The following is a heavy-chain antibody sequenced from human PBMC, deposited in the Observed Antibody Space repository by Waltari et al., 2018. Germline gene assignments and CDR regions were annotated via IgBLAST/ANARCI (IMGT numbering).Heavy chain of an antibody. CDR3: ARDRDTAMVNGMDV. V-gene: IGHV3-48*03. CDR2: ISSSGSTI. Sequence: EVQLVESGGGLVQPGGSLRLSCAASGFTFSSYEMNWVRQAPGKGLEWVSYISSSGSTIYYADSVKGRFTSSRDNAKNSLYLQMNSLRAEDTAVYYCARDRDTAMVNGMDVWGQGTTVTVSS. J-gene: IGHJ6*02. CDR1: GFTFSSYE. D-gene: IGHD5-18*01.